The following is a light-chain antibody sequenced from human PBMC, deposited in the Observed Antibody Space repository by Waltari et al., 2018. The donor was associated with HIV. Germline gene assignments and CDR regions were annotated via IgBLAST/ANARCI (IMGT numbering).Light chain of an antibody. J-gene: IGLJ2*01. CDR3: QSYDSSLSVVV. CDR2: GNS. CDR1: SSNIGAGYD. V-gene: IGLV1-40*01. Sequence: QSVLTQPPSVSGAPGQRVTISCTGCSSNIGAGYDVHWYQHLPGTAPKLLIYGNSNRPSGVPDRFSGSKSGTSASLAITGLQAEDESDYYCQSYDSSLSVVVFGGGTKLTVL.